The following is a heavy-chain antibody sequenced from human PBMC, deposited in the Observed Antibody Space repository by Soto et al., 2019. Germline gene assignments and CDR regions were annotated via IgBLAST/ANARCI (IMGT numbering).Heavy chain of an antibody. CDR3: ARGTGLLSAGMDV. CDR2: INPNSGGT. J-gene: IGHJ6*02. CDR1: GYTFTGYY. D-gene: IGHD2-2*01. V-gene: IGHV1-2*04. Sequence: ASVKVSCKASGYTFTGYYMHCVRQAPGQGLEWMGWINPNSGGTNYAQKFQGWVTMTRDTSISTAYMELSRLRSDDTAVYYCARGTGLLSAGMDVWGQGTTVTVCS.